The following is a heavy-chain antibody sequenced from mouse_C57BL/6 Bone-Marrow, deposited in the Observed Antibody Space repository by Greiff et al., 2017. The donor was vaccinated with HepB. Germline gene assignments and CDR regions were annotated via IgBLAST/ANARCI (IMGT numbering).Heavy chain of an antibody. V-gene: IGHV1-72*01. D-gene: IGHD4-1*01. CDR1: GYTFTSYW. CDR2: IDPNSGGT. CDR3: AREEELGNYFDY. J-gene: IGHJ2*01. Sequence: QVQLQQSGPVLVKPGASVKLSCKASGYTFTSYWMHWVKQRPGRGLEWIGRIDPNSGGTKYNEKFKSKATLTVDKPSSTAYMQLSSLTSEDSAVYYCAREEELGNYFDYWGQGTTLTVSS.